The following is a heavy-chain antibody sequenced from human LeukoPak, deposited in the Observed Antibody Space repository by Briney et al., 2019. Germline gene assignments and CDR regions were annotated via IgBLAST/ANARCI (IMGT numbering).Heavy chain of an antibody. CDR3: ARLWSGYFDDDAFDI. V-gene: IGHV4-38-2*01. CDR2: FSHSGST. J-gene: IGHJ3*02. Sequence: SETLSLTCAVSGYSISSGYYWGWIRQPPGKGLEWIGSFSHSGSTHYNPSLKSRVTISLDTSKNQFSLKLSSVTAADMAVYYCARLWSGYFDDDAFDIWGQGTMVTVSS. CDR1: GYSISSGYY. D-gene: IGHD3-3*01.